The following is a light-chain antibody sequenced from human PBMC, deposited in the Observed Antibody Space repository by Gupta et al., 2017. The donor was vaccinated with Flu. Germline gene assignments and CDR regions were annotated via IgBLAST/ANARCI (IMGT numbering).Light chain of an antibody. CDR3: QQYNSYSTWT. Sequence: IQMTQSPSTLSASVGDRVTITCRASQSISSWLAWYQQKPGKAPKLLIYKASSLESGVPSRFSGSGSGTEFTLTISSRQPDDFATYYCQQYNSYSTWTFGQGTKVEIK. J-gene: IGKJ1*01. CDR2: KAS. CDR1: QSISSW. V-gene: IGKV1-5*03.